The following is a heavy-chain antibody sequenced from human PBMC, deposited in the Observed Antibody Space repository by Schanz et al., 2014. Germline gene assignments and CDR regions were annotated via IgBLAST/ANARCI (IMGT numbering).Heavy chain of an antibody. CDR3: ARAKRFGDMDV. CDR2: ISAYNGHT. CDR1: GYTFTSHG. J-gene: IGHJ6*02. D-gene: IGHD3-10*01. V-gene: IGHV1-18*01. Sequence: QVQLVQSGAEAKKPGASVKVSCKASGYTFTSHGISWVRPAPGQGLEWMGRISAYNGHTDYAQKIQGRVTLTTDTSTSTAYMELRNLRSDDTAVYYCARAKRFGDMDVWGQGTTVTVSS.